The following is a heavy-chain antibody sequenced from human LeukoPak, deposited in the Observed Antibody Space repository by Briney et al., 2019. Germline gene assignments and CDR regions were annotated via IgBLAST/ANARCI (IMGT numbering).Heavy chain of an antibody. D-gene: IGHD5-18*01. CDR3: AKDTAMANFYFDY. CDR2: ISGSGGST. J-gene: IGHJ4*02. Sequence: GGSLRLSCAASGFTFSSYAMSWVRQAPGKGLEWVSAISGSGGSTYYADSVKGRFTISRDNSKNTLYLQMNSLRAEDTVVYYCAKDTAMANFYFDYWGQGTLVTVSS. V-gene: IGHV3-23*01. CDR1: GFTFSSYA.